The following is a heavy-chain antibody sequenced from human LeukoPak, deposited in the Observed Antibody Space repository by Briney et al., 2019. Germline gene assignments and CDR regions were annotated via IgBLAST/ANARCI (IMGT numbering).Heavy chain of an antibody. Sequence: ASVKVSCKASGYTFTSYGISWARQAPGQGLEWMGWISAYNGNTNYAQKLQGRVTMTTDTSTSTAYMELRSLRSDDTAVYYCARVGAVAGMRGYFDYWGQGTLVTVSS. D-gene: IGHD6-19*01. V-gene: IGHV1-18*04. CDR2: ISAYNGNT. CDR1: GYTFTSYG. J-gene: IGHJ4*02. CDR3: ARVGAVAGMRGYFDY.